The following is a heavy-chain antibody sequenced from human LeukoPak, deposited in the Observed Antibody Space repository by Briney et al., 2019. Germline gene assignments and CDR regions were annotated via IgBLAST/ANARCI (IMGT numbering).Heavy chain of an antibody. Sequence: SETLSLTCTVSGGSISSGDYYWSWIRQPPGKGLEWVGYIYYSGNTYYNPSLKSRVTISVDTSKNQFSLKLSSVTAADTAVYYCARGNDDVSGSLDYWGQGALVTVSS. D-gene: IGHD3-16*01. CDR3: ARGNDDVSGSLDY. CDR2: IYYSGNT. CDR1: GGSISSGDYY. J-gene: IGHJ4*02. V-gene: IGHV4-30-4*01.